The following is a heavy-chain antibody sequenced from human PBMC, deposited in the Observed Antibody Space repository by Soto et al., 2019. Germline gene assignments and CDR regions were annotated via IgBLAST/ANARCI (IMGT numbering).Heavy chain of an antibody. D-gene: IGHD4-4*01. CDR2: ISWNSGSI. V-gene: IGHV3-9*01. Sequence: GGSLRLSCAASGFTFGDYAMHWVRQAPGKGLEWVSGISWNSGSIGYADSVKGRFTISRDNAKNSLYLQMNSLRAEDTALYYCAKDGLFTVTAFSLPNWFAPWGRGTLVPVSA. CDR3: AKDGLFTVTAFSLPNWFAP. J-gene: IGHJ5*02. CDR1: GFTFGDYA.